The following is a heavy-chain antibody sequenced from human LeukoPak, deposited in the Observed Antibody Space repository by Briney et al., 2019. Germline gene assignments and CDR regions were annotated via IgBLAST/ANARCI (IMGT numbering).Heavy chain of an antibody. CDR2: INHSGST. D-gene: IGHD6-13*01. J-gene: IGHJ6*02. Sequence: PSETLSLTCAVYGGSFSGYYWSWIRQPPGKGLEWIGEINHSGSTNYNPSLKSRVTISVDTPKNQFSLKLSSVTAADTAVYYCARGPRIAAHYYGMDVWGQGTTVTVSS. CDR3: ARGPRIAAHYYGMDV. CDR1: GGSFSGYY. V-gene: IGHV4-34*01.